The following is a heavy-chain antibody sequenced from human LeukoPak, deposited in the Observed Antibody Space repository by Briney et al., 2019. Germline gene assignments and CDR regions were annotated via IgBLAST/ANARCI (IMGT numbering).Heavy chain of an antibody. D-gene: IGHD5-18*01. CDR3: ARGYSYVRKLDY. CDR2: IYTSGST. Sequence: SETLSLTCTVSGGSISSGSYYWSWIRQPAGKGLEWIGRIYTSGSTNYNPSLKSRVTMSVDTSKNQFSLKLSSVTAADTAVYYCARGYSYVRKLDYWGQGTLVTVSS. J-gene: IGHJ4*02. V-gene: IGHV4-61*02. CDR1: GGSISSGSYY.